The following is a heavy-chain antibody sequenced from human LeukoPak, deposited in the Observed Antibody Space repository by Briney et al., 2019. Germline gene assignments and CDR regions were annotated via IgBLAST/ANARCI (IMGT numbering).Heavy chain of an antibody. V-gene: IGHV4-34*01. Sequence: PSETLSLTCAVYGGSFSGYYWSWIRQPPGKGLEWIGEINHSGSTNYNPSLKSRVTISVDTSKNQFSLKLSSVTAADTAVYYCARGTIFGVVIARYNCFDPWGQGTLVTVSS. CDR1: GGSFSGYY. D-gene: IGHD3-3*01. J-gene: IGHJ5*02. CDR2: INHSGST. CDR3: ARGTIFGVVIARYNCFDP.